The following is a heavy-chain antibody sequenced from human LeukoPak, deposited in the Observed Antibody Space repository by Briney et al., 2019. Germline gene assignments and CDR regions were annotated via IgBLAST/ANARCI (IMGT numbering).Heavy chain of an antibody. CDR2: IYYSGST. Sequence: KSSETLSLTCSVSGGSINSYYWSWIRQPPGKRLEWIGYIYYSGSTNYNPSLKSRVTISIDTSKNQFSLKLNSVTAADTAVYYCARSEDGYNLDYWGQGTLVIVSS. V-gene: IGHV4-59*01. CDR3: ARSEDGYNLDY. J-gene: IGHJ4*02. D-gene: IGHD5-24*01. CDR1: GGSINSYY.